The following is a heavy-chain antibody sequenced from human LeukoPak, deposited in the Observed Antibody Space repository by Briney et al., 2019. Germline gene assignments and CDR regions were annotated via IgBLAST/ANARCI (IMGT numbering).Heavy chain of an antibody. Sequence: SVKVSCKASGGTFSSYAISWVRQAPGQGLEWTGRIIPILGIANYAQKFQGRVTITADKSTSTAYMELSSLRSEDTAVYYCARGGMSTSYSYYYYYGMDVWGQGTTVTVSS. CDR2: IIPILGIA. CDR3: ARGGMSTSYSYYYYYGMDV. D-gene: IGHD1-26*01. V-gene: IGHV1-69*04. CDR1: GGTFSSYA. J-gene: IGHJ6*02.